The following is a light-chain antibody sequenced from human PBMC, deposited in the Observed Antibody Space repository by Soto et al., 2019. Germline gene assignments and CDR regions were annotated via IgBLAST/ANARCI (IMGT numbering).Light chain of an antibody. CDR3: QQYDKWPRT. J-gene: IGKJ1*01. Sequence: EVVMTQSPAALSVSPGERATLSCRASQSVSSNLAWYQQKPGQAPRLFIYGASTRATGIPARFSGSGSGTEFTLTISSLQSEDFAVYYCQQYDKWPRTFGQGTKVDI. V-gene: IGKV3D-15*01. CDR2: GAS. CDR1: QSVSSN.